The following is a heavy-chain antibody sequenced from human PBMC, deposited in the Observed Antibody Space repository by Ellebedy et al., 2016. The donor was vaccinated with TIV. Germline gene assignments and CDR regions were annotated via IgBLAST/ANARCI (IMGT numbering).Heavy chain of an antibody. V-gene: IGHV3-74*01. J-gene: IGHJ5*02. D-gene: IGHD2-8*01. CDR1: GFDFRSYW. Sequence: GESLKISCAASGFDFRSYWMHWVRQAPGKGLVWVSHITSDGTSTSYADAVKGRFTISRDNAKKTLYLQMNSLRAEDTAVYYCAKDGVSTRPIDPWGQGTLVTVSS. CDR2: ITSDGTST. CDR3: AKDGVSTRPIDP.